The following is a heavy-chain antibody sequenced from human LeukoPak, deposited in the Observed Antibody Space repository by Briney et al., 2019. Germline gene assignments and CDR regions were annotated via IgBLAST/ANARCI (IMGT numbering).Heavy chain of an antibody. V-gene: IGHV3-15*01. J-gene: IGHJ4*02. CDR2: IKSKTDGGTT. D-gene: IGHD4-17*01. CDR1: GFTFSNAW. Sequence: PGGSLRLSCAASGFTFSNAWMSWVRQAPGKGLEWVGRIKSKTDGGTTDYAAPVKGRFTISRDDSKNTLYLQMNSLKTEDTAVYYCTTDRMTTVTTSFDYWGQGTLVTVSS. CDR3: TTDRMTTVTTSFDY.